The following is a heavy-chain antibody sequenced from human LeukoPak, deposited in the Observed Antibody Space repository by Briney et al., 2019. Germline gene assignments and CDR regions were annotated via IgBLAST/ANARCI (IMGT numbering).Heavy chain of an antibody. Sequence: PGGSLRLSCAASGVTSSSYAMSWGRGAPGEGQEWGSGISGSGGSTYSAESVKGRLKISRDNSKNTLYLQMNSLRAEDTAVYYCAKDFGHYDMSPPLDYWGQGTLVTVSS. CDR3: AKDFGHYDMSPPLDY. CDR2: ISGSGGST. J-gene: IGHJ4*02. D-gene: IGHD3-9*01. CDR1: GVTSSSYA. V-gene: IGHV3-23*01.